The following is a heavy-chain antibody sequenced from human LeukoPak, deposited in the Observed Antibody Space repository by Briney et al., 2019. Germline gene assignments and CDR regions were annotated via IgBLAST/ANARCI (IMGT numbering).Heavy chain of an antibody. Sequence: HPGRSLRLSCAVSGFTFSSYAMHWVRQAPGKGLEWVAVISYDGSNKYYADSVKGRFTISRDNSKNTLYLQMNSLRAEDTAVYYCARDVYYYDSSGYCSYWGQGTLVTVSS. CDR3: ARDVYYYDSSGYCSY. V-gene: IGHV3-30*04. CDR2: ISYDGSNK. CDR1: GFTFSSYA. J-gene: IGHJ4*02. D-gene: IGHD3-22*01.